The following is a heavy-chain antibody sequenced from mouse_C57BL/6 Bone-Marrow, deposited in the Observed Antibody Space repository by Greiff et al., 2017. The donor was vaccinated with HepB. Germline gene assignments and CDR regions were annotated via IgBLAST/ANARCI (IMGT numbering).Heavy chain of an antibody. CDR2: INPGSGGT. CDR1: GYAFTNYW. CDR3: APNYCGSSYWFAY. Sequence: QVQLQQSGAELVRPGTSVKVSCKASGYAFTNYWIEWVKQRPGQGLEWIGVINPGSGGTNYNEKFKGKATLTADKSSSTAYMQLSSLTSEDSAVYYCAPNYCGSSYWFAYWGQGTLVTVSS. D-gene: IGHD1-1*01. J-gene: IGHJ3*01. V-gene: IGHV1-54*01.